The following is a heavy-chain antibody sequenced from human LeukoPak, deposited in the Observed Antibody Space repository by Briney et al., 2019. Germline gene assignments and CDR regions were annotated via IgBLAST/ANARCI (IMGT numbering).Heavy chain of an antibody. Sequence: KPSETLSLTCPVSGVSISSYYWSWIRPPPGKRLEWIGYIYYSGSTNYNPSLKSRVTISVDTSKDQFSLKLSSVTAADTAVYYCARDKVNWYFDLWGRGTLVTVSS. CDR1: GVSISSYY. CDR3: ARDKVNWYFDL. J-gene: IGHJ2*01. V-gene: IGHV4-59*01. CDR2: IYYSGST.